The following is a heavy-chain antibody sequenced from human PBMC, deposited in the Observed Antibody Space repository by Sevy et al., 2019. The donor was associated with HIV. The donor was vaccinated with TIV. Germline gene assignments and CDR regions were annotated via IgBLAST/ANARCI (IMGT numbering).Heavy chain of an antibody. CDR3: VKDLMYASGSTLSDGMDF. J-gene: IGHJ6*02. V-gene: IGHV3-64D*06. CDR2: ISSTGGST. CDR1: GFTFSHYA. Sequence: GGSLRLSCSASGFTFSHYAMHWVRQAPGKGLEYVSVISSTGGSTYYADPVKGRFTISRDNSKNTLFLQMSSLRPEDTAVYYCVKDLMYASGSTLSDGMDFWGQGTTVTVSS. D-gene: IGHD6-19*01.